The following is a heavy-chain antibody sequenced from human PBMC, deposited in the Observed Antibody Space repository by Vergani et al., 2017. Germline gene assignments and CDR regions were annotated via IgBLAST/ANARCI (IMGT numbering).Heavy chain of an antibody. CDR1: GITFSDYA. V-gene: IGHV3-30-3*01. Sequence: QVQLVESGGGVVQPGRSLRLSCTVSGITFSDYAFHWVRQAPGKGLEWVAVISYDGSNKYYADSVRGRFTISRDDSKNTLYLQMNSLTTEDTAMYYCARGGKGIIMVVPSTHLWGQGTQVSVS. D-gene: IGHD2-15*01. J-gene: IGHJ4*02. CDR2: ISYDGSNK. CDR3: ARGGKGIIMVVPSTHL.